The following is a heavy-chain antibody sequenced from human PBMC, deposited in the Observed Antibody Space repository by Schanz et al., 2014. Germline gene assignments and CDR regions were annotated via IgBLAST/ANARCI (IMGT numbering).Heavy chain of an antibody. D-gene: IGHD3-10*01. Sequence: EVHLLESGGGLVQPGGSLRLSCAASGFTVSNSYIHWVRQAPGKGLEWVSTIYSSGSTYYAYSVRGRFTISRDNSMNTVYLQMNSLRSDDAAVYYCARAQGVIRLYYGVDVWGQGTTVTVSS. CDR1: GFTVSNSY. CDR3: ARAQGVIRLYYGVDV. V-gene: IGHV3-53*04. J-gene: IGHJ6*02. CDR2: IYSSGST.